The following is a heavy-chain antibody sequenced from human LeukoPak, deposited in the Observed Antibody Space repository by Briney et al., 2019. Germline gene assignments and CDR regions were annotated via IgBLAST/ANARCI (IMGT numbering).Heavy chain of an antibody. V-gene: IGHV4-34*01. CDR2: IYHSGST. D-gene: IGHD4-17*01. CDR1: GGSFSGYY. Sequence: NPSGTLSLTCAVYGGSFSGYYWSWIRQPPGKGLEWIGSIYHSGSTYYNPPLKSRVTISVDTSKNQFSLKLSSVTAADTAVYYCARRGDYGVDYWGQGTLVTVSS. J-gene: IGHJ4*02. CDR3: ARRGDYGVDY.